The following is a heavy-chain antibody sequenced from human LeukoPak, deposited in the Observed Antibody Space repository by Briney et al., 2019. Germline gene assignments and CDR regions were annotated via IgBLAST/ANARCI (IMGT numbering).Heavy chain of an antibody. CDR2: IYSDGTT. V-gene: IGHV3-66*01. Sequence: PGGSLRLSCAASGFTVSSNYMSWVRQAPGKGLEWVSVIYSDGTTYYADSVKGRFTISRDNSNNTLYLQMNSLRAEDTAVYYCAKDVYGGPYGYWGQGTLVTVSS. D-gene: IGHD4-23*01. CDR1: GFTVSSNY. J-gene: IGHJ4*02. CDR3: AKDVYGGPYGY.